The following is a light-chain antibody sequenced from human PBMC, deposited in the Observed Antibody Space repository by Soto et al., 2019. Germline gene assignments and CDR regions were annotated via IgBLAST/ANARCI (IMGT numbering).Light chain of an antibody. CDR3: QQYGSSPLT. Sequence: EIVLTQSPGTLSLSPGERATLSCRASQSVSSSYLAWYQQKPGQAHRLLIYGASNRATGIPDRFSGSGSGTDFTLTISRLEPEDFAVYYCQQYGSSPLTFGGGTKVEIK. CDR2: GAS. J-gene: IGKJ4*01. CDR1: QSVSSSY. V-gene: IGKV3-20*01.